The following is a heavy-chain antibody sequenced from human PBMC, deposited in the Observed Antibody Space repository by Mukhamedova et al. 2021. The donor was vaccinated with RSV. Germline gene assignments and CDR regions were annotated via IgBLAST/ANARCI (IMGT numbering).Heavy chain of an antibody. CDR2: IYYSGST. D-gene: IGHD3-10*01. J-gene: IGHJ4*01. V-gene: IGHV4-31*02. CDR3: ARDGRKGSGTDNIDY. Sequence: GKGLEWIGYIYYSGSTYYNPSLKSRVTISVDTSKNQFSLKLSSVTAADTAVYYCARDGRKGSGTDNIDYWGQEPWSPFPQ.